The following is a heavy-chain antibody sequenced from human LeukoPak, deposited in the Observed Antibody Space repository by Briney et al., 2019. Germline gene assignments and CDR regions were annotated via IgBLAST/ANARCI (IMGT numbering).Heavy chain of an antibody. CDR2: ISGSGGST. J-gene: IGHJ4*02. CDR1: GFTFSSYA. CDR3: AKDYYDSSGYYPIDY. V-gene: IGHV3-23*01. D-gene: IGHD3-22*01. Sequence: GGSLRLSCAASGFTFSSYAMSWVRQAPGKGLEWVSAISGSGGSTYYADSVKGRFTISRDNSKNTLYLQMNSLRAEDTAVHYCAKDYYDSSGYYPIDYWGQGTLVTVSS.